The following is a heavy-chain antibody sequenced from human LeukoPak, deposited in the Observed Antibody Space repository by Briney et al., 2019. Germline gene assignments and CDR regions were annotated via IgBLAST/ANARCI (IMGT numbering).Heavy chain of an antibody. CDR3: ARRAVASSVGNFWFDS. D-gene: IGHD6-19*01. J-gene: IGHJ5*01. CDR2: IYPGDSDT. CDR1: GYSFATYW. Sequence: GESPKISCNVSGYSFATYWIGWVRLMPGKGLECMGIIYPGDSDTRYSPSFQGQVTISADKSISTAYLQWSSLRPSDTAMYYCARRAVASSVGNFWFDSWGQGTLVTVSS. V-gene: IGHV5-51*01.